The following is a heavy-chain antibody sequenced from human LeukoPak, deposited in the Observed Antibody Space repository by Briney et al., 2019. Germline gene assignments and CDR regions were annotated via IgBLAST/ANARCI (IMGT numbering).Heavy chain of an antibody. CDR1: GGSITPYH. CDR2: ISYSGST. Sequence: PSETESLTCTVSGGSITPYHWSWIRQPPGKALEWIGHISYSGSTNYIPSLKSRVTISVDTSKTLFSLNLSSVTAADTAVYYCARAIYYYNSGAVLDNWGQGTLVTVSS. CDR3: ARAIYYYNSGAVLDN. V-gene: IGHV4-59*01. J-gene: IGHJ4*02. D-gene: IGHD3-22*01.